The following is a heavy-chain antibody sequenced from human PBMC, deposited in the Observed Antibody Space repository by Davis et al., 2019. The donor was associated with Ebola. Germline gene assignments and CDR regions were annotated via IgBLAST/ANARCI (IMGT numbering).Heavy chain of an antibody. CDR1: GYTFTSFG. D-gene: IGHD6-19*01. J-gene: IGHJ5*02. CDR3: ARTKARRIAVFNWFDP. V-gene: IGHV1-18*01. Sequence: ASVKVSCKASGYTFTSFGISWVRQAPGQGLEWMGWISAYNGNTHYAQKLQGRVTMTTDTSTSTAYMELRSLRSDDTAVYYCARTKARRIAVFNWFDPWGRGTLVTVSS. CDR2: ISAYNGNT.